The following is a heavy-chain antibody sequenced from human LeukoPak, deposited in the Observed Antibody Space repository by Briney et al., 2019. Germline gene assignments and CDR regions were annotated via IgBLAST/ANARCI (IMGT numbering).Heavy chain of an antibody. CDR3: ARHCGSGTCAFDI. CDR1: GGSISTYY. V-gene: IGHV4-59*08. D-gene: IGHD6-13*01. J-gene: IGHJ3*02. CDR2: IYFTGST. Sequence: SETLSLTCTVSGGSISTYYWSWIRQPPGRGLEWIGYIYFTGSTNYNPSLQSRVTISVDTSKNQFSLRLSSVTAADTAVYYCARHCGSGTCAFDIWGQGTMVTVSS.